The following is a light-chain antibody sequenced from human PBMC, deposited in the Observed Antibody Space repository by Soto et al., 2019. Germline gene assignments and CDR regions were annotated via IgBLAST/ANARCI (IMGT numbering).Light chain of an antibody. CDR2: SAS. Sequence: EIVMTQSPVTLSVSPGYRATFSCRASQSVSSNLAWYQQKPGQSPRLLIYSASTRATGVPDRFSGSGSGTDFTLTISRLEPEDFAVYYCQQYGSSGTFGQGTKVDIK. CDR1: QSVSSN. J-gene: IGKJ1*01. CDR3: QQYGSSGT. V-gene: IGKV3-20*01.